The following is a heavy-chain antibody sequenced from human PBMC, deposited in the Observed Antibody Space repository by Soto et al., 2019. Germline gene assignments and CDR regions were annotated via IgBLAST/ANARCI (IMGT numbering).Heavy chain of an antibody. CDR2: IFSDDAK. J-gene: IGHJ4*02. CDR1: GFSLNNTRMG. CDR3: ARFSVLLIVGTTCTPQYCFDF. V-gene: IGHV2-26*01. Sequence: QVTLKESGPVLVKPTETLTLTCTVSGFSLNNTRMGVSWIRQPPGKALEWLAHIFSDDAKSYSPSLKSRLTISKHTSNRQVVLTMTNMDPVDTATYYCARFSVLLIVGTTCTPQYCFDFWGQGTLVTVSS. D-gene: IGHD1-26*01.